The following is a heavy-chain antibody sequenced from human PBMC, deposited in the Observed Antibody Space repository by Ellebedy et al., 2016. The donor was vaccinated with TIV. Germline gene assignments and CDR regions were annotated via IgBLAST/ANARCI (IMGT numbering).Heavy chain of an antibody. Sequence: PGGSLRLSCVGSGFRFRSYGIPWVRQVPGKGLEWVAVIWFDGSKTYYADSVKGRFTISRDDSKNTVYLQMNSLRAEDTAVYSCARDSDVTSQYDRLDSWGQGTLVTVSS. CDR2: IWFDGSKT. CDR1: GFRFRSYG. J-gene: IGHJ4*02. V-gene: IGHV3-33*01. CDR3: ARDSDVTSQYDRLDS. D-gene: IGHD1-1*01.